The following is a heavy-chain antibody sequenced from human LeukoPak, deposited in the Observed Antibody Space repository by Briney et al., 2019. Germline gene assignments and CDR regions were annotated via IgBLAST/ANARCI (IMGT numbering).Heavy chain of an antibody. CDR1: GGSVGSGSYY. D-gene: IGHD6-13*01. CDR2: IYYSGST. Sequence: PSETLSLTCTVSGGSVGSGSYYWSWIRQPPGKGLEWIGYIYYSGSTNYNPSLKSRVTISVDTSKNQFSLKLSSVTAADTAVYYCAREAGIAAAGTGVGTFDYWGQGTLVTVSS. V-gene: IGHV4-61*01. CDR3: AREAGIAAAGTGVGTFDY. J-gene: IGHJ4*02.